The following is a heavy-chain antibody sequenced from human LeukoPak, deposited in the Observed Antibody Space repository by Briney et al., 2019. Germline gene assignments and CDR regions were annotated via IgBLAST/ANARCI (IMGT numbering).Heavy chain of an antibody. CDR3: ARLGYCSSTSCYYYYYMDV. CDR1: GYTFTSYG. J-gene: IGHJ6*03. CDR2: ISAYNGNT. V-gene: IGHV1-18*01. D-gene: IGHD2-2*01. Sequence: ASVKVSCKASGYTFTSYGISWVRQAPGQGHEWMGWISAYNGNTNYAQKLQGRVTMTTDTSTSTAYMELRSLRSDDTAVYYCARLGYCSSTSCYYYYYMDVWGKGTTVTVSS.